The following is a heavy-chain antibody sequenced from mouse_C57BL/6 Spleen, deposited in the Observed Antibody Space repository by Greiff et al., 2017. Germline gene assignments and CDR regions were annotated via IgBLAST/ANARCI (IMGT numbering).Heavy chain of an antibody. CDR1: GYAFTNYL. J-gene: IGHJ3*01. D-gene: IGHD2-3*01. V-gene: IGHV1-54*01. Sequence: VQLQQSGAELVRPGTSVKVSCKASGYAFTNYLLEWVKQRPGQGLEWIGVINPGSGGTNYNEKFKGKATLTADKSSSTAYMQRSSLTSEDSAVYFCAREDDGYYLAWFAYWGEGTLVTVSA. CDR2: INPGSGGT. CDR3: AREDDGYYLAWFAY.